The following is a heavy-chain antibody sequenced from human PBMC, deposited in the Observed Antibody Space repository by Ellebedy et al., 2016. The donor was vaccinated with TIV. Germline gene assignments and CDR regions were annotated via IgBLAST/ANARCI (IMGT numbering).Heavy chain of an antibody. D-gene: IGHD1-26*01. CDR3: ARDYPYTESGNY. J-gene: IGHJ4*02. CDR2: IYPSSDDT. CDR1: GYTFNNYG. V-gene: IGHV1-18*01. Sequence: AASVKVSCKASGYTFNNYGINWVRQAPGQGLEWMGWIYPSSDDTYSAQSLQGRLTMTTDTSTPTVYMELRSLRSDDTAVYYCARDYPYTESGNYWGQGTLVPVSS.